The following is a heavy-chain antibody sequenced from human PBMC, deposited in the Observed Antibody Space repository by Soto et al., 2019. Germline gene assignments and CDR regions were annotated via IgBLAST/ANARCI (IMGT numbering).Heavy chain of an antibody. Sequence: ASVKVSCKASGYTFSSYGISWVRQAPGQGLEWVGWISIESGNRNLAQKFQGRVSLTTEKSTRTAYMEMRSLRPDDTAVYYCARDQVAVAGADHWSDPWGQGTQVTVSS. J-gene: IGHJ5*02. V-gene: IGHV1-18*04. CDR3: ARDQVAVAGADHWSDP. CDR1: GYTFSSYG. D-gene: IGHD6-19*01. CDR2: ISIESGNR.